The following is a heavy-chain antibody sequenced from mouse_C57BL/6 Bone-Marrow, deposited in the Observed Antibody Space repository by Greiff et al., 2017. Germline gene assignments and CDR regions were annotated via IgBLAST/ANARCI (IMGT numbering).Heavy chain of an antibody. CDR2: IYPGNSDT. J-gene: IGHJ4*01. Sequence: DVQLQESGTVLARPGASVKMSCKTSGYTFTSYWMHWVKQRPGQGLEWIGAIYPGNSDTSYNQKFKGKAKLTAVTSASTAYMELSSLTNEDSAVYYCTRSGSHYAMDYWGQGTSVTVSS. CDR3: TRSGSHYAMDY. CDR1: GYTFTSYW. V-gene: IGHV1-5*01.